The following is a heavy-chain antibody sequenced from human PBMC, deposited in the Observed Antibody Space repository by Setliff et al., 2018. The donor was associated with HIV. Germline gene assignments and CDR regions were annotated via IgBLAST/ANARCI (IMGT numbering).Heavy chain of an antibody. CDR1: GGTFSSYA. J-gene: IGHJ6*03. CDR3: AREGVSLWFGELPSSHYMDV. CDR2: IIAIFGTA. V-gene: IGHV1-69*13. Sequence: ASVKVSCKASGGTFSSYAVTWVRQAPGQGLEWMGGIIAIFGTANYAQKFQGRVTITADESTSTAYMELSSLRSEDTAVYYCAREGVSLWFGELPSSHYMDVWGKGTTVTV. D-gene: IGHD3-10*01.